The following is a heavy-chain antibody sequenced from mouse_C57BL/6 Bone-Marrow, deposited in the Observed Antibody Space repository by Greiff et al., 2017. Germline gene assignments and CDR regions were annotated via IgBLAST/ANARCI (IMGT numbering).Heavy chain of an antibody. V-gene: IGHV14-2*01. J-gene: IGHJ2*01. D-gene: IGHD2-3*01. CDR3: AREDDGYYDY. CDR1: GFNIKDYY. CDR2: MDPEAGET. Sequence: EVQLQQSGAELVKPGASVKLSCTASGFNIKDYYMHWVKQRTEQGLEWIGMMDPEAGETKYDPKFQGKATIKAEPSSNTAFLQLSSLTSEDNAVYYCAREDDGYYDYWGQGTTLTVSS.